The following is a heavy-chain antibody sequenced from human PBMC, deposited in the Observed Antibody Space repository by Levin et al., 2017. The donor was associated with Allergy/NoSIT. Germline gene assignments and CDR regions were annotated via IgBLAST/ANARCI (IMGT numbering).Heavy chain of an antibody. CDR3: ARLSGNNPHEIWN. CDR2: ISNSGSIT. D-gene: IGHD1/OR15-1a*01. Sequence: GGSLRLSCAASGFTFSDYYMGWIRQSPGKGLEWVSHISNSGSITYYADSVKGRFTISRDNAEKSLDLQMSSLRDDDTAVYYCARLSGNNPHEIWNWGQGTLVTVSS. CDR1: GFTFSDYY. J-gene: IGHJ1*01. V-gene: IGHV3-11*01.